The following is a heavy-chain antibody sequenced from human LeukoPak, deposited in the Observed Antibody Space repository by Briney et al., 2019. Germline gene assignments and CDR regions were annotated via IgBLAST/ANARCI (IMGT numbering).Heavy chain of an antibody. D-gene: IGHD2-8*01. Sequence: ASVKVSCKASGYTFTVNHLHWVRQAPGQAPEWMGKINPRNGDTEYPQKFQARVAMTRDTSTNTAYMELRSLQSDDTAIYYCARDVGVPARGNALDHWGQGSLVTVSS. J-gene: IGHJ4*02. CDR1: GYTFTVNH. V-gene: IGHV1-2*02. CDR3: ARDVGVPARGNALDH. CDR2: INPRNGDT.